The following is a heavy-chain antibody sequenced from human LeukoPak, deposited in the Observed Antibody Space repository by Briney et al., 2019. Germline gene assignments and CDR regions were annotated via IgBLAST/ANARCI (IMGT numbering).Heavy chain of an antibody. CDR3: ARDPAIVVVPAATYYYYGMDV. V-gene: IGHV1-69*01. CDR2: IIPIFGTA. D-gene: IGHD2-2*01. CDR1: GGTFSSYA. Sequence: GSSVKVSCKASGGTFSSYAISWVRQGPGQGLEWMGGIIPIFGTANYAQTFQGRVTITADESTSTAYMELSSLRSEDTAVYYCARDPAIVVVPAATYYYYGMDVWGKGTTVTVSS. J-gene: IGHJ6*04.